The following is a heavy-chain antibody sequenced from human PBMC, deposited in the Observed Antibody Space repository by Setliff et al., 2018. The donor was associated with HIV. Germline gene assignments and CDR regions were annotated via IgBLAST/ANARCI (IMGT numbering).Heavy chain of an antibody. Sequence: SETLSLTCTVSGGSISSGGYYWSWIRQPAGKGLEWIGRINTSGSTDSNPSLKSRVTTSVDTSNNQFSLKLSSVTAADTAVYYCARDNRGYSYGWLFAYWGQGTLVTVSS. V-gene: IGHV4-61*02. J-gene: IGHJ4*02. CDR3: ARDNRGYSYGWLFAY. D-gene: IGHD5-18*01. CDR2: INTSGST. CDR1: GGSISSGGYY.